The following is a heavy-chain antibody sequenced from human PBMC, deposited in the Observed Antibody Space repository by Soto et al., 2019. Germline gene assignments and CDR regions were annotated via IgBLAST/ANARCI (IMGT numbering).Heavy chain of an antibody. CDR2: LYDVDGT. J-gene: IGHJ3*02. CDR1: GLTISGKKY. D-gene: IGHD1-1*01. V-gene: IGHV3-53*01. CDR3: ATWLQREHAYDI. Sequence: EVQLVESGGGLIQPGGSLRLSCAALGLTISGKKYMSWVRQAPGRGLEWVSGLYDVDGTYYADSVKGRFTISRDSSKTIVFLQMNSLGPDDTAVYYCATWLQREHAYDIWGLGTTVTVSS.